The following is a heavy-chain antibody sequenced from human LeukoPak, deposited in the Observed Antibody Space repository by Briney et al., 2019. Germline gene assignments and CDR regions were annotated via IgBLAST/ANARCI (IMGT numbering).Heavy chain of an antibody. CDR3: ARDGTYYYASGLDY. J-gene: IGHJ4*02. CDR2: ISAYNGNT. CDR1: GYTFTSYG. V-gene: IGHV1-18*01. D-gene: IGHD3-10*01. Sequence: ALVKVSCKASGYTFTSYGISWVRQAPGQGLERMGWISAYNGNTNYAQKLQGRVTMTTDTSTSTAYMELRSLRSDDTAVYYCARDGTYYYASGLDYWGQGTLVTVSS.